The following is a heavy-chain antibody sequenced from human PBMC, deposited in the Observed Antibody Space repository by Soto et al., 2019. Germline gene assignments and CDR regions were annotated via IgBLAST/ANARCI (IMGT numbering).Heavy chain of an antibody. V-gene: IGHV3-30*18. J-gene: IGHJ3*02. D-gene: IGHD3-10*01. CDR2: ISYDGSNK. Sequence: SLRLSCAASGFTFSSYGMHWVRQAPGKGLEWVAVISYDGSNKYYADSVKGRFTISRDNSKNTLYLQMNSLRAEDTAVYYCAKSGDAFDIWGQGTMVTVSS. CDR3: AKSGDAFDI. CDR1: GFTFSSYG.